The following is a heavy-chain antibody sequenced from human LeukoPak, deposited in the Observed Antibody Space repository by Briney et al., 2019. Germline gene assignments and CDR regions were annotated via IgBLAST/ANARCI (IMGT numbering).Heavy chain of an antibody. CDR2: IRSKAYGGTT. CDR1: GFTFGDYA. CDR3: TRVRGHTYDDLVFDY. V-gene: IGHV3-49*03. D-gene: IGHD1-1*01. J-gene: IGHJ4*02. Sequence: PGGSLRLSCTASGFTFGDYAMSWFRQAPGKGLEWVGFIRSKAYGGTTEYAASVKGRFTISRDDSKSIAYLQMNSLKTEDTAVYYCTRVRGHTYDDLVFDYWGQGTLVTVSS.